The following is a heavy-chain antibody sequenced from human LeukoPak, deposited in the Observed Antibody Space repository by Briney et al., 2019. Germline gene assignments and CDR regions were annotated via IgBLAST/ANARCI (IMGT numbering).Heavy chain of an antibody. V-gene: IGHV2-70*11. CDR2: IDWDDDK. CDR1: GFSLSTSGMC. J-gene: IGHJ3*02. CDR3: ARLTTVVIRDAFDI. Sequence: ESGPTLVNPTQTLTLTCTFSGFSLSTSGMCVTWIRQPPGKALEWLARIDWDDDKYYTTSLKTRLTISKDTSKNQVVLTMTNMDPVDTATYYCARLTTVVIRDAFDIWGQGTMVTVS. D-gene: IGHD4-23*01.